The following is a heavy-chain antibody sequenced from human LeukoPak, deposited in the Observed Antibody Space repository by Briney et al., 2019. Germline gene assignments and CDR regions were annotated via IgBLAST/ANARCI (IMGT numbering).Heavy chain of an antibody. V-gene: IGHV1-18*01. CDR2: ISAYNGNT. Sequence: ASVKVYCKASGYTFTSYGISWERQAPGQGLEWMGWISAYNGNTNYAQKLQGRVTMTTDTSTSTAYMELRSLRSDDTAVYYCARDRHYGDYSSYFDYWGQGTLVTVSS. CDR3: ARDRHYGDYSSYFDY. D-gene: IGHD4-17*01. CDR1: GYTFTSYG. J-gene: IGHJ4*02.